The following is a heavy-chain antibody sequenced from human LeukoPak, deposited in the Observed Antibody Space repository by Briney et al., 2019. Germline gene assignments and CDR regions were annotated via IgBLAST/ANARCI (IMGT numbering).Heavy chain of an antibody. Sequence: SETLSLTCTVSGDSINSLDLWSWVRQPPGKGLEWIGEMYLSGTTHSNPSVESRVTISVDTSKNQFSLKLSSVTAADTAVYYCAREYSSGWSGAGYWGQGTLVTVSS. CDR2: MYLSGTT. CDR3: AREYSSGWSGAGY. CDR1: GDSINSLDL. D-gene: IGHD6-19*01. V-gene: IGHV4-4*02. J-gene: IGHJ4*02.